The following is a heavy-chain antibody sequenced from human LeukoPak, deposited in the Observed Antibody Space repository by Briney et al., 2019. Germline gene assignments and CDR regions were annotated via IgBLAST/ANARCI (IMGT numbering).Heavy chain of an antibody. J-gene: IGHJ5*02. CDR2: ISYDGSNK. D-gene: IGHD3-3*01. CDR1: GFTFSSYG. CDR3: AKEGYDFWSGFTNWFDP. Sequence: GRSLRLSCAASGFTFSSYGMHWVRQAPGKGLEWVAVISYDGSNKYYADSVKGRFTISRDNSKNTLYLQMNSLRAEDTAVYYCAKEGYDFWSGFTNWFDPWGQGTLVTVSS. V-gene: IGHV3-30*18.